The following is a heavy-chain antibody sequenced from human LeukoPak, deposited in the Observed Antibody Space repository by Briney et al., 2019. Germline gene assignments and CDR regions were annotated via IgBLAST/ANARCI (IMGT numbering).Heavy chain of an antibody. Sequence: ASVKVSCKASGYTFTSYGISWVRQAPGQGLEWMGWISAYNGNTNYAQKLQGRVTMTTDTSTSTAYMELRSLRSDDTAVYYCARVSMVRGPPNYYYYDGMDVWGQGTTVTVSS. J-gene: IGHJ6*02. D-gene: IGHD3-10*01. CDR2: ISAYNGNT. V-gene: IGHV1-18*01. CDR1: GYTFTSYG. CDR3: ARVSMVRGPPNYYYYDGMDV.